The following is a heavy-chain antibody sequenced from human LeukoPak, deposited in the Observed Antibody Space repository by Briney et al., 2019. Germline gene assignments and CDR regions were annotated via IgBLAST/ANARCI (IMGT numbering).Heavy chain of an antibody. V-gene: IGHV3-30*18. J-gene: IGHJ4*02. CDR3: AKTFQKGGYCGY. CDR1: GFTFSSYA. D-gene: IGHD2-15*01. CDR2: ISYDGSNK. Sequence: GGSLRLSCGASGFTFSSYAMSWVRQAPGKGLEWVAVISYDGSNKYYADSVKGRFTISRDNSKNTLYLQMNSLRAEDTAVYYCAKTFQKGGYCGYWGQGTLVTVSS.